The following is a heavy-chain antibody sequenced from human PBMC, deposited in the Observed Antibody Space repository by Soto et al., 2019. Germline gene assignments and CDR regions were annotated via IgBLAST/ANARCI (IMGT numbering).Heavy chain of an antibody. CDR3: ARDLRAAIPSGYYGMDV. Sequence: GASVKVSCKASGGTFSSYAISWVRQAPGQGLEWMGGIIPIFGTANYAQKFQGRVTITADESTSTAYMELSSMRSEDTAVYYCARDLRAAIPSGYYGMDVWGQGTTVTVSS. CDR1: GGTFSSYA. CDR2: IIPIFGTA. V-gene: IGHV1-69*13. J-gene: IGHJ6*02. D-gene: IGHD2-2*01.